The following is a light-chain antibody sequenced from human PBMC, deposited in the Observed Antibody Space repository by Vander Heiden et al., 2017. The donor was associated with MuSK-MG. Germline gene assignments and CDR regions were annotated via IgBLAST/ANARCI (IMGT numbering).Light chain of an antibody. V-gene: IGLV1-47*01. Sequence: QSALTQPPSASEPTGQRVIISCSGSNSNLGTNYVYWYQQLPGTAPKLLIYEDNQRPSGVPDRFSGAKSGTSASLAIIGLRPEDEADYYCQAWDHSLSARVFGGGTKLTVL. CDR1: NSNLGTNY. J-gene: IGLJ3*02. CDR3: QAWDHSLSARV. CDR2: EDN.